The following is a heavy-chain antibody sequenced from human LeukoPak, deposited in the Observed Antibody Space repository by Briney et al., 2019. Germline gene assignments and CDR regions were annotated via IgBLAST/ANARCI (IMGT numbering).Heavy chain of an antibody. CDR2: ISSSSSYI. J-gene: IGHJ4*02. Sequence: GGSLRLSCAASGFTFSSYSMNWVRQAPGKGLDWVSSISSSSSYIYYADSVKGRFTISRDNAKNSLYLQMNSLRAEDTAVYYCARDGVVPAALPCDYWGQGTLVTVSS. CDR3: ARDGVVPAALPCDY. D-gene: IGHD2-2*01. CDR1: GFTFSSYS. V-gene: IGHV3-21*01.